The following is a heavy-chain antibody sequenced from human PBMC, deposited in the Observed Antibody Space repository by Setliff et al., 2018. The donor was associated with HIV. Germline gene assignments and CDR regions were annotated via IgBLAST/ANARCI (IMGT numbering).Heavy chain of an antibody. J-gene: IGHJ5*02. CDR3: VRQHGDYAFDP. D-gene: IGHD4-17*01. CDR2: INYSGDT. CDR1: GGSFPAYY. Sequence: SETLSLTCAVYGGSFPAYYWNWVRQPPGKGLEWIGEINYSGDTTYNPSLKSRVNMFIDTSKKQFSLKVASVTAADTAVYYCVRQHGDYAFDPWGQGTPVTVSS. V-gene: IGHV4-34*01.